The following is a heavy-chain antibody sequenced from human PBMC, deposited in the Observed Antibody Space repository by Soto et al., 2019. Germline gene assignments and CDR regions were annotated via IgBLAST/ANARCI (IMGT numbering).Heavy chain of an antibody. CDR1: GGSISSYY. V-gene: IGHV4-59*01. CDR3: ALWAARPSYYFDY. Sequence: SETLSLTCTVSGGSISSYYWSWIRQPPGKGLEWIGYIYYSGSTNYNPSLKSRVTISVDTSKNQFSLKLSSVTAADTAVYYCALWAARPSYYFDYWGQGTLVTVSS. CDR2: IYYSGST. J-gene: IGHJ4*02. D-gene: IGHD6-6*01.